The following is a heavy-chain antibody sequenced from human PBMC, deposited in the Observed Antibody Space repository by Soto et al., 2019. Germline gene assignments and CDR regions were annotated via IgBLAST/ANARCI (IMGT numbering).Heavy chain of an antibody. CDR3: AHYYYDSSGYSAHFDY. J-gene: IGHJ4*02. V-gene: IGHV4-59*01. D-gene: IGHD3-22*01. CDR1: GGSISSYY. CDR2: IYYSGST. Sequence: SETLSLTCTVSGGSISSYYWSWIRQPPGKGLEWIGYIYYSGSTNYNPSLKSRVTISVDTSKNQFSLKLSSVTAAATAVYYCAHYYYDSSGYSAHFDYWGQGTLVTVSS.